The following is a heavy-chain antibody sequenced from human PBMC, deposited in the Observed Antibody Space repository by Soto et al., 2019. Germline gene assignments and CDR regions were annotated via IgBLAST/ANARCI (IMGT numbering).Heavy chain of an antibody. Sequence: ASVKVSCKASGGTFSSYAISWVRQAPGQGLEWMGGIIPIFGTANYAQKFQGRVTITADESTSTAYMELSSLRSEDTAVYYCARGRVVTAPYTAWGQGTLVTVSS. D-gene: IGHD2-21*02. CDR3: ARGRVVTAPYTA. CDR2: IIPIFGTA. CDR1: GGTFSSYA. V-gene: IGHV1-69*13. J-gene: IGHJ4*02.